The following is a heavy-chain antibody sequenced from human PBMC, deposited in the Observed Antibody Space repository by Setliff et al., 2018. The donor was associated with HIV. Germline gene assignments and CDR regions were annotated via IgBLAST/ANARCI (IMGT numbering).Heavy chain of an antibody. D-gene: IGHD3-3*01. CDR3: ARLPFITIFGVLNGDDGFDI. CDR1: GYTFSDYY. Sequence: GASVKVSCKASGYTFSDYYMHWVRQAPGQGPEWLGRINPKSGGTRYAQKFQGRVSMTRDAAISTAYMELSRLRSDDSAVYYCARLPFITIFGVLNGDDGFDIWGQGTMVTVSS. J-gene: IGHJ3*02. V-gene: IGHV1-2*06. CDR2: INPKSGGT.